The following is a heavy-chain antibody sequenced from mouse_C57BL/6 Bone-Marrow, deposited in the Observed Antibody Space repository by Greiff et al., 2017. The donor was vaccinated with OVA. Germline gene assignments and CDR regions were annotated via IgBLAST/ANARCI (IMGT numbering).Heavy chain of an antibody. D-gene: IGHD2-12*01. Sequence: EVQLQQSGAELVRPGASVKLSCTASGFNIKDDYMHWVKQRPEQGLEWIGWIDPENGDTEYASKFQGKATITADTSSNTAYLQLSSLTSEDTAVYDCTTGGTSYRLVIDVWGTGTTVTVSS. CDR1: GFNIKDDY. V-gene: IGHV14-4*01. J-gene: IGHJ1*03. CDR2: IDPENGDT. CDR3: TTGGTSYRLVIDV.